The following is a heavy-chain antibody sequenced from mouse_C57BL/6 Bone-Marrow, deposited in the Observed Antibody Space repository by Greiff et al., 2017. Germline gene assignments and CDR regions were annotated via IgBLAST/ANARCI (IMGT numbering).Heavy chain of an antibody. CDR1: GFTFTDYY. J-gene: IGHJ4*01. V-gene: IGHV14-4*01. Sequence: EVQLQQSGAELVRPGASVKMSCTASGFTFTDYYLPWVKQRPGQGLEWIGWIDPENGDTKYTSKFKGKATMTADTSSNTAYMQLSSLTSEDTAVYYCATTTVVDVDYWGQGTSVTVSS. CDR3: ATTTVVDVDY. CDR2: IDPENGDT. D-gene: IGHD1-1*01.